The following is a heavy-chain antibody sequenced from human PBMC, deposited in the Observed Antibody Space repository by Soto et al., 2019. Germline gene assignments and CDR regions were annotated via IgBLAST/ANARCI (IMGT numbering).Heavy chain of an antibody. D-gene: IGHD3-22*01. CDR3: ARGSVDKVDSSGFYDY. V-gene: IGHV4-34*01. J-gene: IGHJ4*02. Sequence: PSETLSLTCAVYGGSFSAYYWSWIRQPPGKGLEWIGEINHSGGTSYNPSLKSRVTISVDTSKSQFSLKLTSVTAADRAVYYCARGSVDKVDSSGFYDYWGQGTPVTVSS. CDR2: INHSGGT. CDR1: GGSFSAYY.